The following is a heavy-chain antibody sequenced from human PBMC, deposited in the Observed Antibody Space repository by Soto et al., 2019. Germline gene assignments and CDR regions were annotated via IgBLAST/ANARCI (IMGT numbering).Heavy chain of an antibody. CDR2: MNPNSGNT. Sequence: SVKVSCKASGYTFTSYDINWVRQATGQGLEWMGWMNPNSGNTGYAQKFQGRVTMTRNTSISTAYMELSSLRSEDTAVYYCARIRPKIAASHKVYYGMDVWGQRNTVTGSS. J-gene: IGHJ6*02. D-gene: IGHD6-6*01. CDR1: GYTFTSYD. CDR3: ARIRPKIAASHKVYYGMDV. V-gene: IGHV1-8*01.